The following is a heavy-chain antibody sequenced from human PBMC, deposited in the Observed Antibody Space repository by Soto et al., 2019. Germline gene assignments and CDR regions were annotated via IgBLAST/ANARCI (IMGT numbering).Heavy chain of an antibody. CDR2: IRSKAYGGTT. CDR1: GFTFGDYA. V-gene: IGHV3-49*04. CDR3: TRESPNYDSSGYYDAFDI. Sequence: GGSLRLSCTASGFTFGDYAMSWVRQAPGKGLEWVGFIRSKAYGGTTEYAASVKGRFTISRDDSKSIAYLQMNSLKTEDTAVYYCTRESPNYDSSGYYDAFDIWGQGTMVTVSS. D-gene: IGHD3-22*01. J-gene: IGHJ3*02.